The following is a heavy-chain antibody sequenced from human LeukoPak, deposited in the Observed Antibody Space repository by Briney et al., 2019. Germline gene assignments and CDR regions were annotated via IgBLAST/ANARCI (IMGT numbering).Heavy chain of an antibody. V-gene: IGHV3-73*01. Sequence: GGSLRLSCAASGFTFSGFAFHWVRQASGKGLEWVGRIRSKAHNYATVYAASVKGRFTISRDDSKNATYLQMNSLRAEDTAVYYCAVQLVPLYGMDVWGQGTTVTVSS. D-gene: IGHD1-1*01. CDR1: GFTFSGFA. J-gene: IGHJ6*02. CDR3: AVQLVPLYGMDV. CDR2: IRSKAHNYAT.